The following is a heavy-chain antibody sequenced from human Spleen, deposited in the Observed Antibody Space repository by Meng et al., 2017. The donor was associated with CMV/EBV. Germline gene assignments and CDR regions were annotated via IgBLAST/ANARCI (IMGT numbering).Heavy chain of an antibody. J-gene: IGHJ4*02. Sequence: ASVKVSCKASGYTFTGYYMNWVRQAPGQGLEWMGWINPNSGGTNYAQKFQGRVTMTRDTSISTAYMELSRLRSDDTAVYYCARDYYDSSGYPDYWGQGTLVTVSS. V-gene: IGHV1-2*02. CDR2: INPNSGGT. D-gene: IGHD3-22*01. CDR1: GYTFTGYY. CDR3: ARDYYDSSGYPDY.